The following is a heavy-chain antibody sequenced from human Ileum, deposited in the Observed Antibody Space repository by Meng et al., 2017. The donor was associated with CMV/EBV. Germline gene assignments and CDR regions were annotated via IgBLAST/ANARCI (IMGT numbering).Heavy chain of an antibody. CDR3: ASCGTWPTSFDP. J-gene: IGHJ5*02. CDR2: IHHRGMT. CDR1: GGSLRDAYY. V-gene: IGHV4-34*01. Sequence: CTVYGGSLRDAYYWGWNRQPPGEGLEWIAKIHHRGMTNYNPSLRSRVTISIDTSKNQFSLRLSSVTAADTAVYYCASCGTWPTSFDPWGQGTLVTVSS. D-gene: IGHD2-21*01.